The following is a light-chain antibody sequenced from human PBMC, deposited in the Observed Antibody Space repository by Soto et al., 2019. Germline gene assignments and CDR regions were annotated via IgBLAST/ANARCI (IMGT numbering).Light chain of an antibody. CDR1: QSVSSY. CDR2: DAS. CDR3: QQYNTWWT. Sequence: IEMTQSPATLSVSIGERATLSCRASQSVSSYLAWYQQKPGQAPRLLIYDASNRATGIPARFSGSGSGTEITLTISSQQHDDFATYYCQQYNTWWTFGQGTKVDIK. V-gene: IGKV3D-15*01. J-gene: IGKJ1*01.